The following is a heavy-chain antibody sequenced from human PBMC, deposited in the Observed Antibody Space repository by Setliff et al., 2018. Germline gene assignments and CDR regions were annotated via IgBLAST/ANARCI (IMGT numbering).Heavy chain of an antibody. Sequence: SETLSLTCTVSGGSFSSGGYYWNWIRQHPGKGLEWIGYIYYSGTTYSNPTLKSRVTISVDTSRSQFSLNLTSVTAADTAIYYCARVRWDRESFDIWGQGTMVTVSS. CDR1: GGSFSSGGYY. V-gene: IGHV4-31*03. CDR3: ARVRWDRESFDI. D-gene: IGHD1-26*01. CDR2: IYYSGTT. J-gene: IGHJ3*02.